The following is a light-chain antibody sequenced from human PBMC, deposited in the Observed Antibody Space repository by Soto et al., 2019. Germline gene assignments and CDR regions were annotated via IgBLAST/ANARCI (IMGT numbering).Light chain of an antibody. CDR2: RDN. CDR1: SSNIGSKY. V-gene: IGLV1-47*01. Sequence: QSLLTQPPSASGTPGQRVTISCSGSSSNIGSKYVYWYQQLPGTAPKLLMYRDNQRSSGVPDRFSGSKSGTSASLAISGLRSDDEADYYCAAWDDSLSGVVFGGGTKLTVL. J-gene: IGLJ2*01. CDR3: AAWDDSLSGVV.